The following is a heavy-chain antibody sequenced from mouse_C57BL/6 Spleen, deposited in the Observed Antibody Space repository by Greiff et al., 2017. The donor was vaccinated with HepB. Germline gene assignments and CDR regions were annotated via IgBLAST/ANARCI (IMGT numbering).Heavy chain of an antibody. CDR3: ARWYYGWFAY. V-gene: IGHV5-17*01. Sequence: EVQRVESGGGLVKPGGSLKLSCAASGFTFSDYGMHWVRQAPEKGLEWVAYISSGSSTIYYADTVKGRFTISRDNAKNTLFLQMTSLRSEDTAMYYCARWYYGWFAYWSQRTLVTVSA. J-gene: IGHJ3*01. CDR1: GFTFSDYG. D-gene: IGHD1-1*01. CDR2: ISSGSSTI.